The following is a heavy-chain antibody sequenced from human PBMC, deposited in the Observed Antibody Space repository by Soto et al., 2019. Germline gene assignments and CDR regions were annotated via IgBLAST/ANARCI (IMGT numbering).Heavy chain of an antibody. CDR1: GFTFSSYA. CDR2: ISGSGGST. D-gene: IGHD1-1*01. CDR3: AKDRYNWREVHYYYGMDV. V-gene: IGHV3-23*01. Sequence: EVQLLESGGGLVQPGGSLRLSCAASGFTFSSYAMSWVRQAPGKGLEWVSAISGSGGSTYYADSVKGRFTISRDNSKNTLYLQMNSLRAEDTAVYYCAKDRYNWREVHYYYGMDVWGQGTTVTVSS. J-gene: IGHJ6*02.